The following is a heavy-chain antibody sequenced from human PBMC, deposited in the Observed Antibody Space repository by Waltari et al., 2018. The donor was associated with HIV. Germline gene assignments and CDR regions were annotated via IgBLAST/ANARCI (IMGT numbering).Heavy chain of an antibody. D-gene: IGHD3-10*01. CDR2: FDPEDGET. Sequence: QVQLVPSGAAVKKPGASVKVSCKVSGYTLTELSITWVRPPPGKGLEWMGGFDPEDGETIYAQKFQGRVTMTEDTSTDTAYMELSSLRSEDTAVYYCATEDLDYGSGSSYGMDVWGQGTTVTVSS. CDR3: ATEDLDYGSGSSYGMDV. CDR1: GYTLTELS. V-gene: IGHV1-24*01. J-gene: IGHJ6*02.